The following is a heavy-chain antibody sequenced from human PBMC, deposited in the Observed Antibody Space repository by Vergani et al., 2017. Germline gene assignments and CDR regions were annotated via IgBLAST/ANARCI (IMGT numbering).Heavy chain of an antibody. J-gene: IGHJ4*02. Sequence: EVQLLESGGGLVQPGGSLRLSCAASGFTFDDYAMHWVRQAPGKGLEWVSGISWNSGSIGYADSVKGRFTISRDNAKNSLYLQMNSLRAEDTAVYYCARVLSGSSGWFDYWGQGTLVTVSS. V-gene: IGHV3-9*01. CDR3: ARVLSGSSGWFDY. CDR2: ISWNSGSI. D-gene: IGHD6-19*01. CDR1: GFTFDDYA.